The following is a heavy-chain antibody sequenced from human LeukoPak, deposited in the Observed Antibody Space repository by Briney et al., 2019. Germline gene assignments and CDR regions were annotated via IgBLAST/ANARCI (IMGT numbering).Heavy chain of an antibody. D-gene: IGHD2-2*01. CDR3: ARRCSSTSCSVYYYGMDV. CDR1: GGSISSGGYY. J-gene: IGHJ6*02. CDR2: IYYSGST. Sequence: SQTLSLTCTVSGGSISSGGYYWSWIRQHPGRGLEWIGYIYYSGSTYYNPSLKSRVTISVDTSKNQFSLKLSSVTAADTAVYYCARRCSSTSCSVYYYGMDVWGQGTTVTVSS. V-gene: IGHV4-31*03.